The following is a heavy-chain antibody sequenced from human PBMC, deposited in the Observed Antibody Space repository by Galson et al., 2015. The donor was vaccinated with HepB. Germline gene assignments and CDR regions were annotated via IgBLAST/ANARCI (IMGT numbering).Heavy chain of an antibody. Sequence: PVKVSCKASGYTFIRSSCIWVRQAPGQGLEWMGWISAYDGNTNYEQKFQGRVTMTTDTPTSTAYMELKSLRSDDTAMYYCARVLRAGAPYFDYWGQGTLVTVSS. V-gene: IGHV1-18*01. J-gene: IGHJ4*02. D-gene: IGHD4/OR15-4a*01. CDR2: ISAYDGNT. CDR1: GYTFIRSS. CDR3: ARVLRAGAPYFDY.